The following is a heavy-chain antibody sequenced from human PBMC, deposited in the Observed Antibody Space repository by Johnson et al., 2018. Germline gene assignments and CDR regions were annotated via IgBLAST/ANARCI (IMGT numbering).Heavy chain of an antibody. J-gene: IGHJ6*03. D-gene: IGHD1-26*01. Sequence: QVQLQEAGPGLVKPSETLSLTCIVSGGSISSSSYHWGWISQTPGKGLEWIGSIYYSGSTYYNPSLKSRVTISVDTSKNQFSLKLSSVTAADTAGYYCARPSGSYGYYYMDVWGKGTTVTVSS. V-gene: IGHV4-39*07. CDR1: GGSISSSSYH. CDR2: IYYSGST. CDR3: ARPSGSYGYYYMDV.